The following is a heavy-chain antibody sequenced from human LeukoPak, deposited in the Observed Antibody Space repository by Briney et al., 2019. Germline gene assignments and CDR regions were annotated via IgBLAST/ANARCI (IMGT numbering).Heavy chain of an antibody. CDR2: IKPNSGGT. Sequence: ASVKVSCKASGYTFTGYYMHWVRQAPGQGLEWMGWIKPNSGGTNYAQKFQGRVTMTRDTSISTAYMELSRLRSDDTAVYYCARSAIAAAGRGNFDYWGQGTLVTVSS. D-gene: IGHD6-13*01. CDR3: ARSAIAAAGRGNFDY. J-gene: IGHJ4*02. CDR1: GYTFTGYY. V-gene: IGHV1-2*02.